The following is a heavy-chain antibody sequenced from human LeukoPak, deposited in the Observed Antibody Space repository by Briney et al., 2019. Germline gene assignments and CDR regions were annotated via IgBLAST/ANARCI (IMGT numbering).Heavy chain of an antibody. V-gene: IGHV3-23*01. CDR3: VKGGGGFWSGYYLDF. CDR2: ISGSGGSI. D-gene: IGHD3-3*01. Sequence: GGSLRLSCAASGFTFSSYAMSWVRQAPGKGLEWVSAISGSGGSIYYADSVKGRFTISRDNSKNTLYLQMNSLRAEDTAVYYCVKGGGGFWSGYYLDFWGQGTLVTVSS. CDR1: GFTFSSYA. J-gene: IGHJ4*02.